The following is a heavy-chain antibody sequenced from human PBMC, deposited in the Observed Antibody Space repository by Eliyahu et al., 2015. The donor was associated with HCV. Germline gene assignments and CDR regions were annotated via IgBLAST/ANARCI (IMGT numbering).Heavy chain of an antibody. Sequence: QVQLQESGPGLVKPSQTLSLTCTVSGGSISSGSYYWSWIRQPAGKGLEWIGRIYTSGSTNYNPSLKSRVTISVDTSKNQFSLKLSSVTAADTAVYYCASGVRDEWFGELIGRFDPWGQGTLVTVSS. CDR2: IYTSGST. V-gene: IGHV4-61*02. CDR3: ASGVRDEWFGELIGRFDP. J-gene: IGHJ5*02. D-gene: IGHD3-10*01. CDR1: GGSISSGSYY.